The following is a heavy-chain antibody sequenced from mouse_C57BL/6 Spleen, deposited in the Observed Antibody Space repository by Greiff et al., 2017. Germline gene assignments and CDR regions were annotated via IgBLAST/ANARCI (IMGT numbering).Heavy chain of an antibody. D-gene: IGHD1-1*01. CDR3: ARDFDYYGSSLYAMDY. CDR2: ISSGSSTI. V-gene: IGHV5-17*01. Sequence: EVKLMESGGGLVKPGGSLKLSCAASGFTFSDYGMHWVRQAPEKGLEWVAYISSGSSTIYYADTVKGRFTISRDNAKNTLFLQMTSLRSEDTAMYYCARDFDYYGSSLYAMDYWGQGTSVTVSS. J-gene: IGHJ4*01. CDR1: GFTFSDYG.